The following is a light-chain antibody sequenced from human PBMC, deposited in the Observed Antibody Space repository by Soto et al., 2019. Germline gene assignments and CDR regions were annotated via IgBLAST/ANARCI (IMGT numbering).Light chain of an antibody. CDR1: QSVGSK. CDR3: QQYNNWPPFT. CDR2: DAS. Sequence: EIVMTQSPATLSVSPGERASPSCRASQSVGSKLAWYQHKPGQAPRLLIYDASTRATGFPARFSGSGSGTEFTLTISSLQPEDFAVYYCQQYNNWPPFTFGPGTKVDIK. V-gene: IGKV3-15*01. J-gene: IGKJ3*01.